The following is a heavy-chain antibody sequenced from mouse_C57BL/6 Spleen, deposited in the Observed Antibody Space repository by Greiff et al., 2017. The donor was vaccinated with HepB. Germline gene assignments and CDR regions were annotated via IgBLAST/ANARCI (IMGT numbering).Heavy chain of an antibody. J-gene: IGHJ3*01. CDR1: GYSITSGYY. CDR3: ARGLGAWFAY. V-gene: IGHV3-6*01. Sequence: EVQRVESGPGLVKPSQSLSLTCSVTGYSITSGYYWNWIRQFPGNKLEWMGYISYDGSNNYNPSLKNRISITRDTSKNQFFLKLNSVTTEDTATYYCARGLGAWFAYWGQGTLVTVSA. CDR2: ISYDGSN. D-gene: IGHD4-1*01.